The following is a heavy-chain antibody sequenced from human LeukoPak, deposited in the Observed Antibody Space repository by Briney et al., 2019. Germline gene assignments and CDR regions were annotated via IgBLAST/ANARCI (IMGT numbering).Heavy chain of an antibody. D-gene: IGHD1-26*01. CDR2: IGGDGGST. CDR3: AKRVGGTPDY. CDR1: GFTFSSFD. Sequence: GGSLRLSCAASGFTFSSFDMNWVRQAPGKGLEWVSAIGGDGGSTDYADSVKGRFTISRDNSKNTLYLQMNSLRAGDTALYYCAKRVGGTPDYWGLGTLVTVSS. V-gene: IGHV3-23*01. J-gene: IGHJ4*02.